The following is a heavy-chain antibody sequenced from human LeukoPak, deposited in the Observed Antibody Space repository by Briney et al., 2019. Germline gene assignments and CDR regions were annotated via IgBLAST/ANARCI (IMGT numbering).Heavy chain of an antibody. CDR1: GGSISSSSNY. CDR2: IYYSGST. D-gene: IGHD2-21*01. Sequence: PSETLSLTCTVSGGSISSSSNYWGWNRQPPEKGLEWIGYIYYSGSTYYNPSINSRVTISVDTYKNQFSLKLGSVTAADTAAYYCADSPVYYYMDAWGKGTTVTVSS. J-gene: IGHJ6*03. CDR3: ADSPVYYYMDA. V-gene: IGHV4-39*01.